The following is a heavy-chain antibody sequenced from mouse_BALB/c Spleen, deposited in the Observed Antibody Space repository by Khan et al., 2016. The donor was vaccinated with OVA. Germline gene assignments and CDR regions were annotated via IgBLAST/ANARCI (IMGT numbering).Heavy chain of an antibody. CDR3: ARSIMAN. J-gene: IGHJ2*01. V-gene: IGHV3-2*02. CDR2: ISYSGST. Sequence: EVQLQESGPGLVKPSQSLSLTCTVTGYSITSDYAWYWIRQFPGNKLEWMGYISYSGSTSYNPSLKSRISITRDTSKNQFFLQLNSVTTEDTATYYCARSIMANWGQGTTLTVSS. CDR1: GYSITSDYA.